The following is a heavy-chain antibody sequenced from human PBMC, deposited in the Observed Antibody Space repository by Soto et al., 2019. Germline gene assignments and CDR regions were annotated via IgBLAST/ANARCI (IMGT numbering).Heavy chain of an antibody. CDR2: ISYDGSNK. D-gene: IGHD4-4*01. CDR3: AKDGLGGNYRGGLVDY. CDR1: GFTFSSYG. V-gene: IGHV3-30*18. J-gene: IGHJ4*02. Sequence: PGGSLRLSCAASGFTFSSYGMHWVRQAPGKGLEWVAVISYDGSNKYYADSVKGRFTISRDNSKNTLYLQMNSLRAEDTAVYYCAKDGLGGNYRGGLVDYWGQGTLVTVSS.